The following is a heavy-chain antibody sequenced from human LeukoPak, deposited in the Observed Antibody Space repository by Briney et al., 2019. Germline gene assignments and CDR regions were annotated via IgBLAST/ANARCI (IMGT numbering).Heavy chain of an antibody. V-gene: IGHV4-39*07. Sequence: SETLSLTCTVSGGSISSSSYYWGWIRQPPGKGLEWIGSIYYSGSTYYNPSLKSRVTISVDTSKNQFSLKLSSVTAADTAVYYCARDLLLWFGELGYMDVWGKGTTVTVSS. CDR2: IYYSGST. CDR3: ARDLLLWFGELGYMDV. CDR1: GGSISSSSYY. D-gene: IGHD3-10*01. J-gene: IGHJ6*03.